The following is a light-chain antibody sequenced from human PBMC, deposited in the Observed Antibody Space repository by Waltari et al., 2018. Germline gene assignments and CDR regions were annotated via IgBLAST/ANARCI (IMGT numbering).Light chain of an antibody. Sequence: DIQMTQSPSSLSASVGDRVTITCRASQSISSDLNWDQQKPGKAPKLLIYAASSLQSGVPSRFSGSGSGTDFTLTISSLQPEDFATYYCQQSYSTLLTFGGGTKVEIK. V-gene: IGKV1-39*01. CDR2: AAS. J-gene: IGKJ4*01. CDR1: QSISSD. CDR3: QQSYSTLLT.